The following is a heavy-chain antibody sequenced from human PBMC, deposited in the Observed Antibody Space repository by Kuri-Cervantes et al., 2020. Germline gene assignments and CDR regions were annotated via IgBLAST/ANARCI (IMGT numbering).Heavy chain of an antibody. J-gene: IGHJ6*02. Sequence: ESLKISCTVSGGSISSSSYYWGWIRQPPGKGLEWIGSIYYSGSTYYNPSLKSRVTISVDTSKNQFSLKLSSVTAADTAVYYCARQEVVPAAMRGYYYHYGMDVWGQGTTVTGSS. CDR3: ARQEVVPAAMRGYYYHYGMDV. CDR1: GGSISSSSYY. D-gene: IGHD2-2*01. V-gene: IGHV4-39*01. CDR2: IYYSGST.